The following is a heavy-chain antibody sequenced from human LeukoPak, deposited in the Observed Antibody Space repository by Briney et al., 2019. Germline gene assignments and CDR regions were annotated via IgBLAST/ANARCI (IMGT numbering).Heavy chain of an antibody. CDR2: INPNSGGT. CDR1: GYTFTGYY. CDR3: ARGYCSGGSCVSYFDY. J-gene: IGHJ4*02. D-gene: IGHD2-15*01. V-gene: IGHV1-2*02. Sequence: GASVTVSCKASGYTFTGYYMHWVRQAPGQGLEWMGWINPNSGGTNYAQKFQGRVTMTRDTSISTAYMELSRLRSDDTAVYYCARGYCSGGSCVSYFDYWGQGTLVTVSS.